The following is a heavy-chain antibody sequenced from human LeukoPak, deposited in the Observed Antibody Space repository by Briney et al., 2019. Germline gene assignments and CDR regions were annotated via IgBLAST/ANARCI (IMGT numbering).Heavy chain of an antibody. Sequence: SETLSLTCTVSGGSISSSDYYWGWVRQPPGKGLEWIGSIYYSGSTYYNPSLKSRVTISVDTSKKQFSLKLSSVTAADTAVYYRARHSGYYYARDAFDIWGRGTMVTVSS. V-gene: IGHV4-39*01. CDR3: ARHSGYYYARDAFDI. D-gene: IGHD3-22*01. CDR2: IYYSGST. CDR1: GGSISSSDYY. J-gene: IGHJ3*02.